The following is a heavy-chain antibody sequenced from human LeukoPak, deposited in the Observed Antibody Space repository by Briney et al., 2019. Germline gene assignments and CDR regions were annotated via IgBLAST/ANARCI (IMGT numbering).Heavy chain of an antibody. CDR3: ARHPDYGVYFDY. J-gene: IGHJ4*02. V-gene: IGHV4-39*01. CDR2: IYYSGST. CDR1: SGSISSSSYY. Sequence: SETLSLTCTVSSGSISSSSYYWGWIRQPPGKGLEWIGSIYYSGSTYYNPSLKSRVTISVDTSKNQFSLKLSSVTAADTAVYYCARHPDYGVYFDYWGQGTLVTVSS. D-gene: IGHD4-17*01.